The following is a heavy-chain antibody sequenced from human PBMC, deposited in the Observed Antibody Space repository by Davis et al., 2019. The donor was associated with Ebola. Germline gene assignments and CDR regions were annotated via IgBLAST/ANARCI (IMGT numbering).Heavy chain of an antibody. J-gene: IGHJ6*02. V-gene: IGHV4-39*01. CDR2: IYYSGST. CDR3: ARRSYYYDSSGYHSGGMDV. Sequence: MPSETLSPTCTVPGGSISSSSYYWAWIRQPPGKGLEWIGSIYYSGSTYYNPSLKSRVTISVDTSKNQFSLKLSSVTAADTAVYYCARRSYYYDSSGYHSGGMDVWSQGTTVTVSS. D-gene: IGHD3-22*01. CDR1: GGSISSSSYY.